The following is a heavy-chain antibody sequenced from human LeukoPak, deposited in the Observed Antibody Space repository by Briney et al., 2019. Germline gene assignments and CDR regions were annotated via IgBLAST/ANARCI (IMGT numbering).Heavy chain of an antibody. CDR2: ISGSGGST. D-gene: IGHD7-27*01. CDR1: GFTFSSYA. CDR3: AKPNALLGYYFAY. J-gene: IGHJ4*02. Sequence: GGSLRLSRAASGFTFSSYAMSWVRQAPGKGLEWVSAISGSGGSTYYADSVKGRFTISRDNSKNTLYLQMNSLRAEDTAVYYCAKPNALLGYYFAYWGQGTLVTVSS. V-gene: IGHV3-23*01.